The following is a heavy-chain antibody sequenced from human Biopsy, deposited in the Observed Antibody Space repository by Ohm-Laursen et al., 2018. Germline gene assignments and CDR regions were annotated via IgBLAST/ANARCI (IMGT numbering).Heavy chain of an antibody. CDR1: GFTFSDYY. CDR3: ARKIYGDYEVPYSYGTDV. V-gene: IGHV3-11*01. Sequence: SLRLSCAASGFTFSDYYMIWVRQAPGRGLEWVSYISGSGTLIYYRDSVKGRFTISRDSAKNSLYLQMDSLRAEDTAVYYCARKIYGDYEVPYSYGTDVWGLGTTVTVSS. J-gene: IGHJ6*02. CDR2: ISGSGTLI. D-gene: IGHD4-17*01.